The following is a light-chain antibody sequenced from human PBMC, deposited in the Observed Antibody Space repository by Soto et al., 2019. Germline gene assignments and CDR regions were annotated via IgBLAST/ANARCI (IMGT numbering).Light chain of an antibody. V-gene: IGKV3-11*02. CDR2: DAS. J-gene: IGKJ2*01. CDR3: QQRSTWLYP. CDR1: QDVSIF. Sequence: EILLAQSPATLSLSPGERATLSCKASQDVSIFLAWYQQKPGQAPRLLIHDASNRATGVPARFSGSGSGRDFTLTIASLEPEDFAVYYCQQRSTWLYPFRQGTKLEV.